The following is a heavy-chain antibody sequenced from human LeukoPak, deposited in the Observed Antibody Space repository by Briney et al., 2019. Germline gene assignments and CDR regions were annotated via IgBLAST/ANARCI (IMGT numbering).Heavy chain of an antibody. J-gene: IGHJ4*02. Sequence: GRSLRLSCAASGFTFNNYAIHWVRQAPGKGLEWVAFISYDGSNKYYADSVKGRFTISRDNSKNTLSLLVNSLRAEDTAVYYCASQETYYYDNSGYYYSPLDYWGQGTLVTVSS. V-gene: IGHV3-30-3*01. CDR2: ISYDGSNK. D-gene: IGHD3-22*01. CDR3: ASQETYYYDNSGYYYSPLDY. CDR1: GFTFNNYA.